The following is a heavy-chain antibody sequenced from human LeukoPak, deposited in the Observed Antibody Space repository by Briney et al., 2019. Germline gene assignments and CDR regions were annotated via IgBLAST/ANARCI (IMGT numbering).Heavy chain of an antibody. D-gene: IGHD3-22*01. V-gene: IGHV3-20*04. CDR1: GFTFDNYG. CDR2: INWNGGST. CDR3: ARFPYYYDSSGYYYFDY. J-gene: IGHJ4*02. Sequence: PGGSLRLSCAASGFTFDNYGMSWVRLAPGKGLEWVPGINWNGGSTGYADSVKGRFTISRDNAKNSLYLQMNSLRAEDTALYYCARFPYYYDSSGYYYFDYWGQGTLVTVSS.